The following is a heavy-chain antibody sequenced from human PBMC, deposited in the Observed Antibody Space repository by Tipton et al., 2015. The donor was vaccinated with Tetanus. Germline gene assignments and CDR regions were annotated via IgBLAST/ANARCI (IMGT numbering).Heavy chain of an antibody. J-gene: IGHJ4*02. CDR2: IYYTGST. CDR1: GGSISNYY. V-gene: IGHV4-59*08. D-gene: IGHD3-9*01. Sequence: TLSLTCTVSGGSISNYYWSWIWQPPGKRLEWIGYIYYTGSTSYNPSLKSRVTISVDTSKNQFSLELNSVTAADTAVYYCARRGGDFLTGYYDSWGQGTLVTVSS. CDR3: ARRGGDFLTGYYDS.